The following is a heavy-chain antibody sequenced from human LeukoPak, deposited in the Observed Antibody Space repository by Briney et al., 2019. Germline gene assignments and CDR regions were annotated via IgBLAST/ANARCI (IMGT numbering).Heavy chain of an antibody. Sequence: ASVKVSCKAPGYTFTDHYIHWVLRAPGQGLEWMGWIIPNTGGTSFAQKFQGRVTMTRDTSISTAYMELSSLTPDDTAVYYCARGGYGLGSGGYWGQGTLVTVSS. J-gene: IGHJ4*02. D-gene: IGHD3-10*01. V-gene: IGHV1-2*02. CDR3: ARGGYGLGSGGY. CDR1: GYTFTDHY. CDR2: IIPNTGGT.